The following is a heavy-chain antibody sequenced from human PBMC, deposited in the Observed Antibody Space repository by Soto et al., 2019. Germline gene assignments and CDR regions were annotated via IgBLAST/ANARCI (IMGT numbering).Heavy chain of an antibody. Sequence: GGSLRLSCTASGFTFGDYAMSWFRQAPGKGLEWVGFIRSKAYGGTTEYAASVKGRFTISRDDSKSIAHLQMNSLKTEDTAVYYCTRDAGSAYWGTGPLYYYYGMDVWGQGTTVTVSS. V-gene: IGHV3-49*03. CDR1: GFTFGDYA. CDR2: IRSKAYGGTT. J-gene: IGHJ6*02. CDR3: TRDAGSAYWGTGPLYYYYGMDV. D-gene: IGHD7-27*01.